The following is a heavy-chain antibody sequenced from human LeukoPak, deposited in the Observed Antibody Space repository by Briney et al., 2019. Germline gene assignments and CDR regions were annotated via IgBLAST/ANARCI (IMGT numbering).Heavy chain of an antibody. V-gene: IGHV3-30*02. Sequence: TGGSLRLSCAASGFTFSSYGMHWVRQAPGKGLEWVAFIVYHGSNKYYADSVKGRFTISRDNSKNMLYLQMNSLRPEDTAVYYCTKVPLEFYCGSTTCYTADYYYYMDVWGKGTTVTISS. CDR3: TKVPLEFYCGSTTCYTADYYYYMDV. J-gene: IGHJ6*03. CDR2: IVYHGSNK. CDR1: GFTFSSYG. D-gene: IGHD2-2*02.